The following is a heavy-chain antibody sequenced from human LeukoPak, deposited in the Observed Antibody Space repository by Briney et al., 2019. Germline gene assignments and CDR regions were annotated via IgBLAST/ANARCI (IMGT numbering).Heavy chain of an antibody. CDR2: ISYDGTFK. CDR1: GFTFSSFA. J-gene: IGHJ6*02. D-gene: IGHD4-23*01. Sequence: GGSLRLSCAASGFTFSSFAVHWVRQAPGKGLHWVALISYDGTFKYYADSVRGRFTISRDNSKNTLYLQMNSLRTEDTALYYCARDYGGSSGYYYGMGVWGQGTTVTVSS. V-gene: IGHV3-30-3*01. CDR3: ARDYGGSSGYYYGMGV.